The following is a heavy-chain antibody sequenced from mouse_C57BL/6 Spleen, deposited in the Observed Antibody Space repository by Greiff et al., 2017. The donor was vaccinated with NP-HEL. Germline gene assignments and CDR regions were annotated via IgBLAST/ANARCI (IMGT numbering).Heavy chain of an antibody. D-gene: IGHD1-1*01. CDR2: ISYDGSN. V-gene: IGHV3-6*01. CDR3: ANYGSPWYFDV. J-gene: IGHJ1*03. Sequence: VQLKQSGPGLVKPSQSLSLTCSVTGYSITSGYYWNWIRQFPGNKLEWMGYISYDGSNNYNPSLKNRISITRDTSKNQFFLKLNSVTTEDTATYYCANYGSPWYFDVWGTGTTVTVSS. CDR1: GYSITSGYY.